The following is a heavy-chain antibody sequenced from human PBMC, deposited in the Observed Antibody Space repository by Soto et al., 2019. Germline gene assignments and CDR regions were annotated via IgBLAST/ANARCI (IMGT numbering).Heavy chain of an antibody. CDR2: IYSGGNS. J-gene: IGHJ5*02. CDR3: ARLGPYGSETYSFRYNWFDP. D-gene: IGHD3-10*01. V-gene: IGHV3-53*01. Sequence: PGVSPRLSCTTSGFTVSSSHMSWVRQAPGKGLDWVSVIYSGGNSYYAVSVQGRFTISRDNSKNTVYLQMNSLRGEDTAIYYCARLGPYGSETYSFRYNWFDPWGQGTLVTVSS. CDR1: GFTVSSSH.